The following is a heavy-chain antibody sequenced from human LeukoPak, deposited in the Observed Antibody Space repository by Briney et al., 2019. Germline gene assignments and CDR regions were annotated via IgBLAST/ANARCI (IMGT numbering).Heavy chain of an antibody. Sequence: GGSLRLSCAASGFTFSDYDMHWVRQVTGRGLEWVSTIGTVGDIYYRDSVKGRFTISRENANNSLYLQMNSLRGGDTAVYYCARFGPDAFDIWGPGTMVTVSS. CDR2: IGTVGDI. D-gene: IGHD3-16*01. J-gene: IGHJ3*02. CDR3: ARFGPDAFDI. V-gene: IGHV3-13*01. CDR1: GFTFSDYD.